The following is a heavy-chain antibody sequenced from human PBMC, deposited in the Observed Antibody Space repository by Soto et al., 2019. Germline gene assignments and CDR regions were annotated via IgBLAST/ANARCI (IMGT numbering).Heavy chain of an antibody. D-gene: IGHD3-10*01. CDR2: IIPIFGTT. CDR3: ARGFLWFGEPTAYNWFDP. J-gene: IGHJ5*02. V-gene: IGHV1-69*05. CDR1: GGTFSSYA. Sequence: GASVKVSCKASGGTFSSYAISWVRQAPGQGLEWMGRIIPIFGTTNYAQKFQGRVTMTTDGSTSTAYMELSSLRSEDTAVYFCARGFLWFGEPTAYNWFDPWGQGTLVTVSS.